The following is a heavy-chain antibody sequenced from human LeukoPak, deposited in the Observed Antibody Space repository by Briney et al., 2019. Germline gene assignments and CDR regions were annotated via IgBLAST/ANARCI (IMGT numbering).Heavy chain of an antibody. J-gene: IGHJ4*02. D-gene: IGHD1-26*01. V-gene: IGHV4-39*07. Sequence: PSETLSLTCTVSGGSISSSSYYWGWIRQPPGKGLDWIGSIYYSGSTYYNPSLKSRVTISVDTPKNQFSLKLSSVTAADTAVYYCARVGSVGATPGAFFDYWGQGTLVTVSS. CDR3: ARVGSVGATPGAFFDY. CDR2: IYYSGST. CDR1: GGSISSSSYY.